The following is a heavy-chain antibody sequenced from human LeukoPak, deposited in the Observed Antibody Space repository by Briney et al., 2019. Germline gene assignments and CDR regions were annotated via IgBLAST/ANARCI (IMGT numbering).Heavy chain of an antibody. CDR2: IYYSGST. Sequence: SETLSLTCTVSGGSISSYYWSWIRQPPGKGLEWIGYIYYSGSTNYNPSLKSRVTISVDTSKNQFSLKLSSVTAADTAVYYCARGGRGLRYFDWLLHDYWGQGTLVTVSS. CDR3: ARGGRGLRYFDWLLHDY. D-gene: IGHD3-9*01. V-gene: IGHV4-59*08. CDR1: GGSISSYY. J-gene: IGHJ4*02.